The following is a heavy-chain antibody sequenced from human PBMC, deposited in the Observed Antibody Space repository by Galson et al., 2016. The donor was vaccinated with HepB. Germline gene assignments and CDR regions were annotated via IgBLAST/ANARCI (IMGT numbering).Heavy chain of an antibody. CDR3: AKDVTTTVRWFEP. CDR1: GYTFINYG. J-gene: IGHJ5*02. Sequence: VSCKASGYTFINYGVNWVRQAPGQGHEWIGWISAFNGKTKYAQKFQGRVTMTTDASTSTAYMELRSLRSGDTAVYYCAKDVTTTVRWFEPWGQGTLVTVSS. D-gene: IGHD4-11*01. V-gene: IGHV1-18*01. CDR2: ISAFNGKT.